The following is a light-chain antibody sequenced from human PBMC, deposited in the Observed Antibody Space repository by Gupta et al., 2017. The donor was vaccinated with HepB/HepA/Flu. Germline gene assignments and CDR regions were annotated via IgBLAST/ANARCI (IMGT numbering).Light chain of an antibody. Sequence: EVLLTQSPATLSLSPGERATLSCNSSLDINKDLAWYQQKGGQAPRLLIYGASRRVTGIPDRFSGSGSGTHFALTVSSLDLEDFAVYSCQHRTNWPPYTFGQGTRLEI. J-gene: IGKJ2*01. CDR2: GAS. V-gene: IGKV3-11*01. CDR1: LDINKD. CDR3: QHRTNWPPYT.